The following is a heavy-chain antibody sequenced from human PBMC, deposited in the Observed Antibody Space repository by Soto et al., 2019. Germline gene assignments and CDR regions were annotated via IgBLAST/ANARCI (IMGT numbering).Heavy chain of an antibody. CDR2: INHSGST. Sequence: LQPMPLTSTVYGGTIVDHYGRWISKKQGRGLEWIGEINHSGSTNDNPSLKSRVTISVDTSKNQFSLKLSSVTAADTAVYYCAIGYPSVRITVNRRRSLNGFDSWGQGTLVTVSS. CDR1: GGTIVDHY. J-gene: IGHJ5*01. D-gene: IGHD3-16*01. V-gene: IGHV4-34*01. CDR3: AIGYPSVRITVNRRRSLNGFDS.